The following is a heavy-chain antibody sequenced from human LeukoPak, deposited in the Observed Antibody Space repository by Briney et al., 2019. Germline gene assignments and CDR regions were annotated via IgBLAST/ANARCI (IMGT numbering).Heavy chain of an antibody. Sequence: ASVTVSCKVVAYDFTGYHIHWVRLAPGQGPEWVGRLNPNTGHAVYAFKFQGRVTITRDTSSSTAYMEVTRLTSDATALYYCAKDRDGADRIILWGQGTLVTVSS. CDR2: LNPNTGHA. CDR1: AYDFTGYH. CDR3: AKDRDGADRIIL. D-gene: IGHD5-24*01. J-gene: IGHJ4*02. V-gene: IGHV1-2*06.